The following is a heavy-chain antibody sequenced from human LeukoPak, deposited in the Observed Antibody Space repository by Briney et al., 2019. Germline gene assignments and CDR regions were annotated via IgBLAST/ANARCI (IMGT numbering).Heavy chain of an antibody. V-gene: IGHV3-23*01. CDR2: ISGSSAST. CDR1: GFTFTTYA. D-gene: IGHD3-10*01. Sequence: GGSLRLSCTAPGFTFTTYARDWVGQAPGKGLEWVSGISGSSASTYYADSVKGRFTISRDNSKNTLYVQMNSLRAEDTAVYYCAVGSYYFDYWVRGTMLGVSS. J-gene: IGHJ4*02. CDR3: AVGSYYFDY.